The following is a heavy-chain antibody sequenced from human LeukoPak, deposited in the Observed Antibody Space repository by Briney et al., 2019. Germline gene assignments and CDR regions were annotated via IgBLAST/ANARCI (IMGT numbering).Heavy chain of an antibody. CDR2: IYSGGST. CDR1: GFTVSSNY. J-gene: IGHJ4*02. D-gene: IGHD6-13*01. Sequence: TGGSLRLSCAASGFTVSSNYMSWVRQAPGKGLEWVSVIYSGGSTYYADSVRGRFTISRDNSKNTLYLQMNSLRAEDTAVYYRARVRLGSSWSDYWGQGTLVTVSS. V-gene: IGHV3-66*01. CDR3: ARVRLGSSWSDY.